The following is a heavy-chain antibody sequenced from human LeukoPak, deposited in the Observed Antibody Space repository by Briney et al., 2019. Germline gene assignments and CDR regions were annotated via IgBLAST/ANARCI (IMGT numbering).Heavy chain of an antibody. CDR3: ARDLRNDAFDI. J-gene: IGHJ3*02. V-gene: IGHV3-66*01. CDR2: IYSGGST. Sequence: GGSLRLSCAASGFTVSSNYMSWVRQAPGKGLEWVSVIYSGGSTYYADYVKGRFTISRDNSKNTLYLQMNSLRAEDTAVYYCARDLRNDAFDIWGQGTMVTVSS. CDR1: GFTVSSNY.